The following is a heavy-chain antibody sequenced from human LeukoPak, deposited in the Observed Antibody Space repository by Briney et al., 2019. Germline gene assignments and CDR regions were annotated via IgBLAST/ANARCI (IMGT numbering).Heavy chain of an antibody. CDR3: AGTSSGYYSTDY. CDR1: GYSISSGYY. V-gene: IGHV4-38-2*02. J-gene: IGHJ4*02. CDR2: IYHSGST. Sequence: SETLSLTCTVSGYSISSGYYWGWIRQPPGKGREWIGSIYHSGSTYYNPSLKSRVTISGDTSKSQFSLRLTSVTAADTAVYYCAGTSSGYYSTDYWGQGTLVTVSS. D-gene: IGHD5-12*01.